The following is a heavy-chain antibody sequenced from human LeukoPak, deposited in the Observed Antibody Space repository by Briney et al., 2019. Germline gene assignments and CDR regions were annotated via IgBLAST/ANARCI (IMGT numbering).Heavy chain of an antibody. D-gene: IGHD3-22*01. CDR3: ARTGRGYFDTSGPFDY. CDR2: IYPGDSDT. J-gene: IGHJ4*02. V-gene: IGHV5-51*01. CDR1: GYSFTKYW. Sequence: GESLKISCKGSGYSFTKYWIAWVRQMPGKGLECMGIIYPGDSDTRYSPSFRGQVTISVDKSIGTAYLQWSSLKASDTAMYYCARTGRGYFDTSGPFDYWGQGTLVTVSS.